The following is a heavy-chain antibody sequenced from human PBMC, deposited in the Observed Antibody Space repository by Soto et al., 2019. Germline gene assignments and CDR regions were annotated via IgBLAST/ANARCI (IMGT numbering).Heavy chain of an antibody. CDR1: VVSISSYY. CDR2: IYYSGST. Sequence: SETLSLTCTVSVVSISSYYWSWIRQPPGKGLEWIGYIYYSGSTNYNPSLKSRVTISVDTSKNQFSLKLSSVTAADTAVYYCARDINGVNEYWGQGTLVTVSS. V-gene: IGHV4-59*01. CDR3: ARDINGVNEY. D-gene: IGHD2-8*01. J-gene: IGHJ4*02.